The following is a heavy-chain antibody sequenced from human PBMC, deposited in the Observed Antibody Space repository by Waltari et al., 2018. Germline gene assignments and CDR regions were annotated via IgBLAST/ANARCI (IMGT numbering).Heavy chain of an antibody. CDR2: INHSGST. Sequence: QVQLQQWGAGLLKPSETLSLTCAVYGGSFSGYYWSWLRQPPGKGLEWVGEINHSGSTNYNPSLKSRVTISVDTSKNQFSLELSSVTAADTAVYYCARAYPYYDILTGYYLTFAFDIWGQGTMVTVSS. V-gene: IGHV4-34*01. D-gene: IGHD3-9*01. CDR1: GGSFSGYY. J-gene: IGHJ3*02. CDR3: ARAYPYYDILTGYYLTFAFDI.